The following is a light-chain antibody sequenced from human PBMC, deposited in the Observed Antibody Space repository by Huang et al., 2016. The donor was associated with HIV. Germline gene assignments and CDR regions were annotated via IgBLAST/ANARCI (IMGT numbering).Light chain of an antibody. Sequence: VIWMTKSPPLLPVSTGERVTINCRVNQDINTYLPWYQQKPGKAPELLIYSASVLQNGVPPRFDGGGSGTKFTLTINCRQPEDFATYYCQQYHAFPLTFGAGTRVEI. CDR3: QQYHAFPLT. CDR1: QDINTY. J-gene: IGKJ4*01. V-gene: IGKV1D-8*03. CDR2: SAS.